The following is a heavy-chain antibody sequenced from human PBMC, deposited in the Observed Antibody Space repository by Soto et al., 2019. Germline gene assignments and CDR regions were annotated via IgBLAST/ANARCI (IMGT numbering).Heavy chain of an antibody. CDR2: ISGFNGNT. J-gene: IGHJ6*03. CDR1: GYSFTNYG. V-gene: IGHV1-18*01. Sequence: QDQLVQSGAEVKKPGASVTVSCKASGYSFTNYGITWVRQAPGQGLEWMGWISGFNGNTHYAQKLQGRVTMTTDASTSPAYMELRSLRSDDTAVYYCARDRGVAPPVAGNTHYYYYMDVWGKGTTVTVSS. CDR3: ARDRGVAPPVAGNTHYYYYMDV. D-gene: IGHD6-19*01.